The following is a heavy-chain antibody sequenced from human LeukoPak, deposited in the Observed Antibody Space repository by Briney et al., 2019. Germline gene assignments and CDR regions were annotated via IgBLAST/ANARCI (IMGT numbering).Heavy chain of an antibody. Sequence: SQTLSLTCTVSGGSISSGSYYWSWIRQPAGKGLEWIGRIYTSGSTNYNPSLKSRVTISVDTSKNQFSLKLSSVTAADTAVYYCARGRVAARREVRWFDPWGQGTLVTVSS. CDR3: ARGRVAARREVRWFDP. J-gene: IGHJ5*02. CDR1: GGSISSGSYY. V-gene: IGHV4-61*02. CDR2: IYTSGST. D-gene: IGHD6-6*01.